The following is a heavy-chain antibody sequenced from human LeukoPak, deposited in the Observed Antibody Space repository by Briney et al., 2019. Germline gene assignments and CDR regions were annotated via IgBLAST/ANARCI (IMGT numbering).Heavy chain of an antibody. CDR1: GYTFTSYG. CDR2: ISGYNGNT. Sequence: GASVKVSCKASGYTFTSYGISWVRQAPGQGLEWMEWISGYNGNTNYAQKLQGRVTVTTDTSTSTAYMELRSLRSDDTAVYYCARVAAAGTSWFDPWGQGTLVTVSS. J-gene: IGHJ5*02. V-gene: IGHV1-18*01. D-gene: IGHD6-13*01. CDR3: ARVAAAGTSWFDP.